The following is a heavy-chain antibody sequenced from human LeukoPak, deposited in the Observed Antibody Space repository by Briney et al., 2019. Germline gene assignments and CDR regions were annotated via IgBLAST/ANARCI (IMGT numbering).Heavy chain of an antibody. CDR1: GYTFTSYG. J-gene: IGHJ5*02. CDR3: ARDVETGTSVFWFDP. Sequence: ASVKVSCKASGYTFTSYGISWVRQAPGQGLEWMGWISAYNGNTNYAQKLQGRVTMTTDTSTSTAYMELRSLRSDDTAVYYCARDVETGTSVFWFDPWGQGTLVTVSS. D-gene: IGHD1-7*01. CDR2: ISAYNGNT. V-gene: IGHV1-18*01.